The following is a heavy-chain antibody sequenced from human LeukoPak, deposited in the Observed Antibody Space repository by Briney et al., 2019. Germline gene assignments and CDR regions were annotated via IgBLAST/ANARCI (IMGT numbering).Heavy chain of an antibody. CDR3: AKDMREYCGGDCYPTFDY. CDR1: GFTFDDYA. J-gene: IGHJ4*02. Sequence: GRSLRLSCAASGFTFDDYAMHWVRQAPGKGLEWVPGISWNSGSIGYADSVKGRFTISRDNAKNSLYLQMNSLRAEDTALYYCAKDMREYCGGDCYPTFDYWGQGTLVTVSS. V-gene: IGHV3-9*01. CDR2: ISWNSGSI. D-gene: IGHD2-21*02.